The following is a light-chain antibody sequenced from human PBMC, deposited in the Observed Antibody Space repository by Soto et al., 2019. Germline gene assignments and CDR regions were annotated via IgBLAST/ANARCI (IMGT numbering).Light chain of an antibody. V-gene: IGKV3-15*01. CDR2: DAS. Sequence: IMMTQSPATLSVCPGERATLSCRASQTINNNLAWYQQKPGQAPRLLIYDASTGATHIPARFSGSGSGTEFTLTISSLQSEDSAVYYCQQYKSWFTFGQGTKLEIK. J-gene: IGKJ2*01. CDR3: QQYKSWFT. CDR1: QTINNN.